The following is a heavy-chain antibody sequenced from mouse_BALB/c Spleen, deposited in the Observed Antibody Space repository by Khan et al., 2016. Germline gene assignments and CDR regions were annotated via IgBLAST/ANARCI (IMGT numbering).Heavy chain of an antibody. J-gene: IGHJ3*01. D-gene: IGHD2-1*01. CDR1: GYSFTNYY. CDR2: IFPGSNSS. CDR3: ARDFGNPAWFAY. Sequence: QIQLVQSGPELVKPGASVKISCKASGYSFTNYYIHWVKQRPGQKLEWIGWIFPGSNSSTFNEKFKGKATLTEDTSSSTAYLQLSSLTSEDSAVYFCARDFGNPAWFAYWGQGTLVTVSA. V-gene: IGHV1-66*01.